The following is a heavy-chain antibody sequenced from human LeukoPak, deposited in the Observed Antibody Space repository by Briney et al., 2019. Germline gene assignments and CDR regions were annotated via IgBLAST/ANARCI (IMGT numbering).Heavy chain of an antibody. J-gene: IGHJ4*02. V-gene: IGHV4-30-4*08. CDR3: AREEPAARVGY. D-gene: IGHD2-2*01. CDR2: IYYSGST. Sequence: PSQTLSLTCTVSGGSISSGDYYWSWIRRPPGKGLEWIGYIYYSGSTYYNPSLKSRVTIPVDTSKNQFSLKLSSVTAADTAVYYCAREEPAARVGYWGQGTLVTVSS. CDR1: GGSISSGDYY.